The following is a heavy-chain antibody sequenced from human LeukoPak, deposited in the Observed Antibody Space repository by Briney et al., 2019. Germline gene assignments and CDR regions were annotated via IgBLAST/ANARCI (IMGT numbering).Heavy chain of an antibody. CDR1: GGSISSGGYH. Sequence: SETLSLTCTVSGGSISSGGYHWSWIRQHAGKGLEWIGYIYYSGSTYYNPSLKSRVTISVDTSKNQFSLKLSSVTAADTAVYYCASSVYDFWSGYSENWGQGTLVTVSS. V-gene: IGHV4-31*03. J-gene: IGHJ4*02. CDR3: ASSVYDFWSGYSEN. CDR2: IYYSGST. D-gene: IGHD3-3*01.